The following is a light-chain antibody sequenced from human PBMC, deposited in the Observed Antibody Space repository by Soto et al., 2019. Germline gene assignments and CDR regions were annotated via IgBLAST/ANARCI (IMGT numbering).Light chain of an antibody. V-gene: IGKV3-20*01. J-gene: IGKJ4*01. CDR2: GAS. CDR1: QRVSSSY. Sequence: EIVLTQSPGTLSLSPGERAALSCRASQRVSSSYLAWYQQKPGQAPRLLIYGASSRATGIPDRFSGSGSGTAFTLTISRLEPADFAVYYCQQYGSSPLTFGGGTTVEIK. CDR3: QQYGSSPLT.